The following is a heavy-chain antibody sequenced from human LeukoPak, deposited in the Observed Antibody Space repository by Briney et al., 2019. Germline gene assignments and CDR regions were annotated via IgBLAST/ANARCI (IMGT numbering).Heavy chain of an antibody. D-gene: IGHD3-22*01. Sequence: PGRSLRLSCAASGFTFSSYAMHWVRQAPGKGLEWVAVISYDGSNKYYADSVKGRFTISRDNPKNTLYLQMNSLRAEDTAVYYCAKGSKLVVITRDHYMAVWGKGTTVTISS. V-gene: IGHV3-30*04. J-gene: IGHJ6*03. CDR1: GFTFSSYA. CDR2: ISYDGSNK. CDR3: AKGSKLVVITRDHYMAV.